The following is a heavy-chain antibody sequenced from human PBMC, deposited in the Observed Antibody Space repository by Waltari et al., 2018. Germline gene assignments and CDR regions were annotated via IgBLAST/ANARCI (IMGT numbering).Heavy chain of an antibody. CDR3: AREATNYYGSGSASFDY. CDR1: GYSISSGYY. CDR2: IYHSGST. D-gene: IGHD3-10*01. Sequence: QVQLQESGPGLVKPSETLSLTCAVSGYSISSGYYWGWIRPPPGKGLEWIGSIYHSGSTYYNPSLKSRVTISVDTSKNQFSLKLSSVTAADTAVYYCAREATNYYGSGSASFDYWGQGTLVTVSS. J-gene: IGHJ4*02. V-gene: IGHV4-38-2*02.